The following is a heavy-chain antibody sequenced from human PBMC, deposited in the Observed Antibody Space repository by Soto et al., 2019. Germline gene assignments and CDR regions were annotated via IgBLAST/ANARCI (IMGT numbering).Heavy chain of an antibody. CDR2: IYYSGST. CDR3: ARHFYDYGDSVLDY. CDR1: GGSISSSSYY. D-gene: IGHD4-17*01. Sequence: PSETLSLTCTVSGGSISSSSYYWGWIRQPPGKGLEWIGSIYYSGSTYYNPSLKSRVTISVDTSKNQFSLKLSSVTAADTAVYYCARHFYDYGDSVLDYWGQGTLVTVSS. J-gene: IGHJ4*02. V-gene: IGHV4-39*01.